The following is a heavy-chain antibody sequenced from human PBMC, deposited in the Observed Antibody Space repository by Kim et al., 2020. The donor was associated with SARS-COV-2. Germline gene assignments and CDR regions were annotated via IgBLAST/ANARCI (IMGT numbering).Heavy chain of an antibody. CDR3: ARPGSDYAGAFDI. J-gene: IGHJ3*02. D-gene: IGHD2-15*01. Sequence: CIAAGKSGVSISDDTSKKQFSLKASSVTAADTAVYYCARPGSDYAGAFDIWGQGTMVTVSS. V-gene: IGHV4-39*01.